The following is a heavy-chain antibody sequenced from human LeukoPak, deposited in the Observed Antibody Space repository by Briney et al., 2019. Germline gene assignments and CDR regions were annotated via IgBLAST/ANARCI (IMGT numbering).Heavy chain of an antibody. J-gene: IGHJ4*02. Sequence: SETLSLTCTVSGGSISSGSYYWSWIRQPAGKGLEWIARIYTSGSTNYNPSLKSRVTISVDTSKNQFSLKLSSVTAADTAVYYCARVGYYYDSSGYFDYWGQGTLVTVSS. CDR1: GGSISSGSYY. CDR3: ARVGYYYDSSGYFDY. D-gene: IGHD3-22*01. CDR2: IYTSGST. V-gene: IGHV4-61*02.